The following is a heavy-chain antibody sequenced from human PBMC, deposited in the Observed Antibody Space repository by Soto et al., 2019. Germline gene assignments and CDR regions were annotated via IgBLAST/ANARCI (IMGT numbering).Heavy chain of an antibody. CDR2: IDTDGRMT. D-gene: IGHD2-2*01. CDR1: GFTFSIYW. Sequence: GGSLRLSCAASGFTFSIYWMHWVRQVPGKGMEWVSKIDTDGRMTDYADSVKGRFTVSRDNAKNSLYLQMNNLRVEDTAVYHCASLSAPVDYWGQGALVTVSS. CDR3: ASLSAPVDY. J-gene: IGHJ4*02. V-gene: IGHV3-74*01.